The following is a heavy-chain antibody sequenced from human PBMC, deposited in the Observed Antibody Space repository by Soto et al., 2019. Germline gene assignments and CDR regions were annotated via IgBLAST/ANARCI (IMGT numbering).Heavy chain of an antibody. D-gene: IGHD2-21*01. J-gene: IGHJ6*02. CDR3: ARSISLYYGMDV. V-gene: IGHV3-64*01. CDR2: ISSNGGST. CDR1: GFTFSSYA. Sequence: WGSLRLSCAASGFTFSSYAMHWVRQAPGKGLEYVSAISSNGGSTYYANSVKGRFTISRDNSKNTLYLQMGSLRAEDMAVYYCARSISLYYGMDVWGQGTTVTVSS.